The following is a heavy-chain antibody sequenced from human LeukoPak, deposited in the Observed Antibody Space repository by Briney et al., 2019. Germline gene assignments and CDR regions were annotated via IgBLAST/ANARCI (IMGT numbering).Heavy chain of an antibody. CDR1: GFTFRRYD. CDR2: ISGNGDST. Sequence: GGSLRLSCAASGFTFRRYDMSWVRQAPGKGLEWVSAISGNGDSTYYVDSVKGRFTISRDNSKNTLYLQMNSLRAEDTAVYYCALYCSDGSCYSMGGAFDIWGQGTVVTVSS. D-gene: IGHD2-15*01. J-gene: IGHJ3*02. CDR3: ALYCSDGSCYSMGGAFDI. V-gene: IGHV3-23*01.